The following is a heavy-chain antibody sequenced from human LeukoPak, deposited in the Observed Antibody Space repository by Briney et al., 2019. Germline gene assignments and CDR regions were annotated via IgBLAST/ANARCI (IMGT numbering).Heavy chain of an antibody. V-gene: IGHV1-46*01. D-gene: IGHD3-3*01. Sequence: ASVKVSCKASGYTFTSYYMHWVRQAPGQGLEWMGIINPSGASTSYTQKFQGRVTMTRDTSTSTVYMELSSLRSEDTAVYYCARDRGYDFWSGSGGIDYWGQGTLVTVSS. J-gene: IGHJ4*02. CDR3: ARDRGYDFWSGSGGIDY. CDR1: GYTFTSYY. CDR2: INPSGAST.